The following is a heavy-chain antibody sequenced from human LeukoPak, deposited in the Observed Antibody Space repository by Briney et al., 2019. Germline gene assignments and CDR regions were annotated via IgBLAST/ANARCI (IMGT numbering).Heavy chain of an antibody. Sequence: SQALSLTCAISGDSVSSNGASWNWIRQSPSRGLEWLGRTYYRSQQWHSDYAPSVKGRITLNPDTSKNQFSLQLNSMTPEDTAVYYCGRETDFGVVTNWGQGTLVTVSS. CDR2: TYYRSQQWHS. V-gene: IGHV6-1*01. D-gene: IGHD3-3*01. J-gene: IGHJ4*02. CDR1: GDSVSSNGAS. CDR3: GRETDFGVVTN.